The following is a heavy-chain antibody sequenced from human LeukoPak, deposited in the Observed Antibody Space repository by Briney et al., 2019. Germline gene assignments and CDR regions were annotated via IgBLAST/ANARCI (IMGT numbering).Heavy chain of an antibody. J-gene: IGHJ4*02. CDR1: GYTFTSYD. CDR2: MNPNSGNT. D-gene: IGHD3-10*01. V-gene: IGHV1-8*01. CDR3: ARDPDYSGSYSDY. Sequence: AASVKVSCKASGYTFTSYDINWVRQATGQGLEWMGWMNPNSGNTGYAQKLQGRVTMTTDTSTSTAYMELRSLRSDDTAVYYCARDPDYSGSYSDYWSQGTLVAVSS.